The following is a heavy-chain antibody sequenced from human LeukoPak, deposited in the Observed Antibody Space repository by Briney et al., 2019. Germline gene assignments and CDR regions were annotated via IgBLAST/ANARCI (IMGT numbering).Heavy chain of an antibody. CDR2: IIPILGIA. CDR1: GGTFSSYA. Sequence: SVKVSCKASGGTFSSYAISWVRQAPGQGLERMGRIIPILGIANYAQKFQGRVTITADKSTSTAYMELSSLRSEDTAVYYCARADSSSWYGDYWGQGTLVTVSS. V-gene: IGHV1-69*04. CDR3: ARADSSSWYGDY. D-gene: IGHD6-13*01. J-gene: IGHJ4*02.